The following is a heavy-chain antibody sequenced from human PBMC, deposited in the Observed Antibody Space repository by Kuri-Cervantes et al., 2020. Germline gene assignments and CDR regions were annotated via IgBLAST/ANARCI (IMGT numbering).Heavy chain of an antibody. Sequence: ASVKVSCKASGYTFTGYYMHWVRQAPGQGLEWMGWINPNSGGTNYAQKFQGRVTMTRDTSISTAYMELSRLRSDDTAVYYCASFSLIVGASGSGYWFDPWGQGTLVTVSS. CDR2: INPNSGGT. D-gene: IGHD1-26*01. J-gene: IGHJ5*02. CDR3: ASFSLIVGASGSGYWFDP. CDR1: GYTFTGYY. V-gene: IGHV1-2*02.